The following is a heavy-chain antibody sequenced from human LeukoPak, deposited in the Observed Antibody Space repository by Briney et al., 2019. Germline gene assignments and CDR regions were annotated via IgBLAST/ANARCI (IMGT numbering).Heavy chain of an antibody. CDR3: ARAGWELDY. CDR1: GFTFSEFW. Sequence: PVGSLRLSCAASGFTFSEFWMSWVRQAPGKGLQWVAHIKDDGTEKYYLDSVKGRFTIARADAKNSLYLQMNSLRAEDTGLYYCARAGWELDYWGQGTPVTVSS. CDR2: IKDDGTEK. V-gene: IGHV3-7*01. D-gene: IGHD4-23*01. J-gene: IGHJ4*02.